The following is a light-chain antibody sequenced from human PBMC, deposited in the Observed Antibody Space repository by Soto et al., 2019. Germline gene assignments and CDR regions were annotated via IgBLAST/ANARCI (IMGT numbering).Light chain of an antibody. CDR2: DTS. Sequence: QAVVTQEPSLTVSPGGTVTLTCGYSTGAVTSGHYPYWFQQKPGQAPRTLIYDTSNKHSWTPARFSGSLLGGKAALTLSGAQPEDEAEYYCLLSYGVRPVFGGGTKVTVL. J-gene: IGLJ2*01. CDR3: LLSYGVRPV. V-gene: IGLV7-46*01. CDR1: TGAVTSGHY.